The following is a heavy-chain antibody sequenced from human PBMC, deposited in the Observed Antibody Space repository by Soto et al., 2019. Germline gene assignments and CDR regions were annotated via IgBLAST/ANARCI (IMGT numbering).Heavy chain of an antibody. Sequence: ASVKFSCKAAGYTFTSYGISWVRQAPGQVLECMVWISAYNGNTNYXXKLQGRVXXTTDTSTSTAXMELRXLRSDDTAVYYCARKAARQGPHDYWAQGTLVTVSS. V-gene: IGHV1-18*01. CDR1: GYTFTSYG. CDR2: ISAYNGNT. D-gene: IGHD6-13*01. J-gene: IGHJ4*02. CDR3: ARKAARQGPHDY.